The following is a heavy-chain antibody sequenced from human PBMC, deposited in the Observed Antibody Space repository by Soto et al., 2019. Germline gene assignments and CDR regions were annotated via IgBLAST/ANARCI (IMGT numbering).Heavy chain of an antibody. CDR1: GCTFSSYA. CDR2: IIPIFGTA. D-gene: IGHD3-3*01. Sequence: GASVKVSCKASGCTFSSYAISCVRQAPGQGLEWMGGIIPIFGTANYAQKFQGRVTITADESTSTAYMELSSLRSEDTAVYYCARAYDFWSGQEAFDYWGQGTLVTVSS. CDR3: ARAYDFWSGQEAFDY. J-gene: IGHJ4*02. V-gene: IGHV1-69*13.